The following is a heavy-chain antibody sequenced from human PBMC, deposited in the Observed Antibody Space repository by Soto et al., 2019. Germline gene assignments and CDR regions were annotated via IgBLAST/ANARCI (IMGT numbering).Heavy chain of an antibody. V-gene: IGHV3-30*18. Sequence: GGSLRLSCAASGFTFSSYGMHWVRQAPGKGLEWVAVISYDGSNKYYADSVKGRFTISRDNSKNTLYLQMNSLGAEDTAVYYCAKDSTAGYAEYFQHWGQGTLVTVSS. D-gene: IGHD6-13*01. CDR3: AKDSTAGYAEYFQH. J-gene: IGHJ1*01. CDR1: GFTFSSYG. CDR2: ISYDGSNK.